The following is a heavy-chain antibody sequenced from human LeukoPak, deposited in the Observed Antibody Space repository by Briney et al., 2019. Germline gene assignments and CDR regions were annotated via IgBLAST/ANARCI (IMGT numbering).Heavy chain of an antibody. CDR1: GFTFSNAW. CDR2: IKSKTDGGTT. V-gene: IGHV3-15*01. CDR3: TTRLYCSSTSCLDY. D-gene: IGHD2-2*01. J-gene: IGHJ4*02. Sequence: PGGSLRLSCAASGFTFSNAWMSWVRQAPGKGLEWVGRIKSKTDGGTTDYAAPVKGRFTISRDDSKNTLYLQMNSLKTEDTAVYYCTTRLYCSSTSCLDYWGQGTLVTVSS.